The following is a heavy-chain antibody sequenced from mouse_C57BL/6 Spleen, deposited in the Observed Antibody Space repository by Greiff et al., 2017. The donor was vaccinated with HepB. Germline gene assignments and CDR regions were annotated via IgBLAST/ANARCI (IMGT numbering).Heavy chain of an antibody. D-gene: IGHD1-1*02. CDR3: ARDGGFDY. J-gene: IGHJ2*01. Sequence: EVKLVESEGGLVQPGSSMKLSCTASGFTFSDYYMAWVRQVPEKGLEWVANINYDGSSTYYLDSLKSRFIISRDHAKNILYLQMSSLKSEDTATYYCARDGGFDYWGQGTTLTVSS. V-gene: IGHV5-16*01. CDR2: INYDGSST. CDR1: GFTFSDYY.